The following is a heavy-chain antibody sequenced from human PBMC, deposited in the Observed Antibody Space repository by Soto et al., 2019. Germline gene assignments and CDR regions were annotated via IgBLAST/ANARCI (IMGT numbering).Heavy chain of an antibody. D-gene: IGHD2-2*02. CDR1: GFTFSSYV. Sequence: GGSLRLSCAASGFTFSSYVMHWVRQAPGKGLEWVAVISYDGSNKYYADSVKGRFTISRDNSKNTLYLQMNSLRAEDTAVYYCAKDYGIVVVPAAIIDYWGQGTLVTVSS. CDR2: ISYDGSNK. CDR3: AKDYGIVVVPAAIIDY. V-gene: IGHV3-30*18. J-gene: IGHJ4*02.